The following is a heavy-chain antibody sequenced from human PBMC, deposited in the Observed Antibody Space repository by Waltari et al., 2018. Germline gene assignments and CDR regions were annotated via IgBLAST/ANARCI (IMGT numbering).Heavy chain of an antibody. Sequence: EVQLVESGGHLIQPGGSLRLSCAASSFHGSSYYMNWVRQAPGKGLEWVSILYHAGNTYYADSVKGRFTFSRDNSKNTLYLKMNSLRAEDTAVYYCVRGNTKYGMDVWGQGTTVTVSS. D-gene: IGHD3-10*01. J-gene: IGHJ6*02. V-gene: IGHV3-53*01. CDR3: VRGNTKYGMDV. CDR2: LYHAGNT. CDR1: SFHGSSYY.